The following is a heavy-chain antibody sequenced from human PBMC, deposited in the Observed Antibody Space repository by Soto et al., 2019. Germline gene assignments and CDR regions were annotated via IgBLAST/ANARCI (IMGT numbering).Heavy chain of an antibody. J-gene: IGHJ4*02. CDR3: AKDSYDSSSYSMDY. CDR2: ISSSSSFI. V-gene: IGHV3-21*01. CDR1: GFTFSMNS. Sequence: GGSLRLSCVASGFTFSMNSMNWVRQAPGKGLEWVSSISSSSSFIYYADSLKGRFTVSRDNAKNSLYLVINSLRAEDTAVYYCAKDSYDSSSYSMDYWGTGTLVTVS. D-gene: IGHD3-22*01.